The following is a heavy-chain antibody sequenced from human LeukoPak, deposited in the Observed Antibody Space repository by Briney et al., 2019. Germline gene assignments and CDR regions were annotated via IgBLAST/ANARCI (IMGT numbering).Heavy chain of an antibody. CDR2: IYYSGSI. J-gene: IGHJ4*02. CDR1: GDSISRNTYH. Sequence: SETLSLICIVSGDSISRNTYHWGWVRQPPGKGLEWIGTIYYSGSIYYNQPLRGRVALSVDTSKNQFSLKLTSVTAADTAVYYCGRLNTDWGFLFDSWGQGTLVTVSS. V-gene: IGHV4-39*01. CDR3: GRLNTDWGFLFDS. D-gene: IGHD7-27*01.